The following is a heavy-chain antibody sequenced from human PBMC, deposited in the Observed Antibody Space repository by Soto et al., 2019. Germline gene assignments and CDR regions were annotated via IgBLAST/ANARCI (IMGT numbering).Heavy chain of an antibody. J-gene: IGHJ4*02. CDR3: ARVSLQLWAFDY. V-gene: IGHV1-46*01. Sequence: ASVKVSCKASGYTFTSYYMHWVRQAPGQGLEWMGIINPSGGSTSYAQKFQGRVTMTRDTSTSTVYMELSSLRSEDTDVYYCARVSLQLWAFDYWRQAILVSVSS. D-gene: IGHD5-18*01. CDR2: INPSGGST. CDR1: GYTFTSYY.